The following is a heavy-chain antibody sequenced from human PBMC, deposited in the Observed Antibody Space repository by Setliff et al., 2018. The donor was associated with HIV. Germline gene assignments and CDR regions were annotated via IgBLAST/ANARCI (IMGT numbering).Heavy chain of an antibody. CDR1: GFTFSSFW. D-gene: IGHD3-10*01. CDR3: AKGVLWFGELLSDWFDP. CDR2: VNSDGSST. Sequence: GSLRLSCAASGFTFSSFWMHWFRQVPGKGLVWVSRVNSDGSSTNYADSVKGRFTISRDNAKNTLYLQMNSLRGEDTAMYYCAKGVLWFGELLSDWFDPWGQGTLVTVSS. V-gene: IGHV3-74*01. J-gene: IGHJ5*02.